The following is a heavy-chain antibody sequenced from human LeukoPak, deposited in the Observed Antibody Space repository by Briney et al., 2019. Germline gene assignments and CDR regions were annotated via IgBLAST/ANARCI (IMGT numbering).Heavy chain of an antibody. Sequence: GGSLRLSCAASGFTFSSYGMHWVRQAPGKGPEWVAFIQYDGSNKYYTDSVKGRFTISRDNSRNTMYVQMNSLRPEDTAVYYCAKDSAVVAATPENYFDYWGQGTLVTVSS. D-gene: IGHD2-15*01. CDR3: AKDSAVVAATPENYFDY. CDR2: IQYDGSNK. J-gene: IGHJ4*02. CDR1: GFTFSSYG. V-gene: IGHV3-30*02.